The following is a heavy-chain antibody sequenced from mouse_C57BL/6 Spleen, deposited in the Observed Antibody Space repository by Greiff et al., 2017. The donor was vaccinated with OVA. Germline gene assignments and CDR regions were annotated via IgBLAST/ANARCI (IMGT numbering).Heavy chain of an antibody. Sequence: EVKLEESGAELVRPGASVKLSCTASGFNIKDYYMHWVKQRPEQGLEWIGRIDPEDGDTEYAPKFQGKATMTADTSSNTAYLQLSSLTSEDTAVYYCTYYGITEYFDVWGTGTTVTVSS. CDR3: TYYGITEYFDV. CDR1: GFNIKDYY. D-gene: IGHD2-1*01. CDR2: IDPEDGDT. V-gene: IGHV14-1*01. J-gene: IGHJ1*03.